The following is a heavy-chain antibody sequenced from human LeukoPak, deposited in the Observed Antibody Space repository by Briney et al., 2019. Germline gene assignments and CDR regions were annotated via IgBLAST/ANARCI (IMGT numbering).Heavy chain of an antibody. Sequence: SETLSLTCTVSGGSISSYYWSWIRQPPGKGLEWIRYIYYSGSTNYNPSLKSRVTISVDTSKNQFSLKLGSVTAADTAVYYCARAGIAAAGTRFDPWGQGTLVTVS. J-gene: IGHJ5*02. CDR1: GGSISSYY. D-gene: IGHD6-13*01. CDR2: IYYSGST. CDR3: ARAGIAAAGTRFDP. V-gene: IGHV4-59*01.